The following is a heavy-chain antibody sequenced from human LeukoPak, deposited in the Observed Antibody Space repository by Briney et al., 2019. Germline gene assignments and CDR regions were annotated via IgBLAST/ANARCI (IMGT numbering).Heavy chain of an antibody. D-gene: IGHD2/OR15-2a*01. CDR3: ARAPTNIFNWFDP. CDR2: INPNSGGT. CDR1: GYTFTGSY. V-gene: IGHV1-2*02. Sequence: ASVKVSCKASGYTFTGSYMHWVRQAPGQGLEWMGWINPNSGGTNYAQKFQGRVTMTRDTSISTAYMELSRLRSDDTAVYYCARAPTNIFNWFDPWGQGTLVTVSS. J-gene: IGHJ5*02.